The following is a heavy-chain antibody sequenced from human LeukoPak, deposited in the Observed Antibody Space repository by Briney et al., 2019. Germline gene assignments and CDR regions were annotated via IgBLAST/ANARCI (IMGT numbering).Heavy chain of an antibody. J-gene: IGHJ3*02. D-gene: IGHD6-6*01. CDR3: ARYVARIAARRMEKDAFDI. CDR1: GGSINGYY. V-gene: IGHV4-34*01. CDR2: INHSEST. Sequence: SETLSLTCAVYGGSINGYYWSWIRQPPGKGLEWIGEINHSESTNYNPSLKSRVSISLDTSKNQFSLKLLSSVTAADTAVYYCARYVARIAARRMEKDAFDIWGQGTMVTVSS.